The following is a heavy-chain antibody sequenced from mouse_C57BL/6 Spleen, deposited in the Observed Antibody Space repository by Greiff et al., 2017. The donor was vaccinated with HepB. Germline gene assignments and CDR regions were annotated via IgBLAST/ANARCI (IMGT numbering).Heavy chain of an antibody. J-gene: IGHJ4*01. Sequence: VHLVESGPGLVQPSQSLSITCTVSGFSLTSYGVHWVRQSPGKGLEWLGVIWSGGSTDYNAAFISRLSISKDNSKSQVFFKMNSLQADDTAIYYCARRSYYSNSYAMDYWGQGTSVTVSS. D-gene: IGHD2-5*01. CDR2: IWSGGST. V-gene: IGHV2-2*01. CDR3: ARRSYYSNSYAMDY. CDR1: GFSLTSYG.